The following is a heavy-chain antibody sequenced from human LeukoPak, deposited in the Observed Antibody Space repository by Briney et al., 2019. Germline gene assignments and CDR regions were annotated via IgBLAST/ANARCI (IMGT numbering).Heavy chain of an antibody. V-gene: IGHV3-21*01. D-gene: IGHD1-26*01. CDR2: ITSSSTYI. CDR1: GFTFISYT. CDR3: ARGAEWELIPRFDY. J-gene: IGHJ4*02. Sequence: PGGSLRLSCAASGFTFISYTMNWVRQAPGKGLEWVSCITSSSTYIDYADSVKGRFTISRDNAKNSLYLQMNSLRAEDTAVYYCARGAEWELIPRFDYWGQGILVTVFS.